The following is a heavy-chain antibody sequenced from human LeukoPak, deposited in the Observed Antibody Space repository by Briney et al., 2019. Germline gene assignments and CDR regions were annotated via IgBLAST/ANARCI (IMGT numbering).Heavy chain of an antibody. CDR3: AKVVVPAAIVPNWFDP. CDR1: GFTFSSYA. V-gene: IGHV3-23*01. D-gene: IGHD2-2*02. CDR2: ISSSGGST. Sequence: GGSLRLSCAASGFTFSSYAMSWVRQAPGKGLEWVSAISSSGGSTYYADSVKGRFTISRDNSKSTLYLQMNSLRAEDTAVYYCAKVVVPAAIVPNWFDPWGQGTLVTVSS. J-gene: IGHJ5*02.